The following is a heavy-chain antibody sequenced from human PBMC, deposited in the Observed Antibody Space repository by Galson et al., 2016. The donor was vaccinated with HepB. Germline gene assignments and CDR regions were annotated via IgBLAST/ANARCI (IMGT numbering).Heavy chain of an antibody. V-gene: IGHV3-33*08. Sequence: SLRLSCAASGFTFSSYAMGWVRQAPGKGLEWVAIVWYDGYNKYYADSVKGRFTISRDNSKNTLYLQMNSLRAEDTAVYYCARRGDIVNYYGMDVWGQGTTVTVSS. CDR3: ARRGDIVNYYGMDV. CDR1: GFTFSSYA. CDR2: VWYDGYNK. D-gene: IGHD2-15*01. J-gene: IGHJ6*02.